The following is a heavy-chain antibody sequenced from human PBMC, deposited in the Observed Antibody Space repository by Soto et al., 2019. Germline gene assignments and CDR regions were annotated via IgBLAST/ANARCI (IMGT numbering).Heavy chain of an antibody. CDR2: ISYDGSNK. D-gene: IGHD5-12*01. Sequence: QVQLVESGGGVVQPGRSLRLSCEASGFTFSSYAMHWVRQAPGKGLEWVAVISYDGSNKYYADSVKGRFTISRDNSKNTLYLPMNSLRAEDTAVYYCARDRRDGYNYGFEPWGQGTLVTVSS. CDR1: GFTFSSYA. J-gene: IGHJ5*02. CDR3: ARDRRDGYNYGFEP. V-gene: IGHV3-30-3*01.